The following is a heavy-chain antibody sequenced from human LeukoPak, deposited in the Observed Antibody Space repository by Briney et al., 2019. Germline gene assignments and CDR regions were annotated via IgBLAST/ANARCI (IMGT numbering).Heavy chain of an antibody. CDR3: AKDVYDFWSGQGYFQH. J-gene: IGHJ1*01. Sequence: GSLRLSCAASGFTFSSYAMSWVRQAPGKGLEWVSAISGSGGSTYYADSVKGRFTISRDNSKNTLYLQMNSLRAEDTAVYYCAKDVYDFWSGQGYFQHWGQGTLVTVSS. CDR2: ISGSGGST. V-gene: IGHV3-23*01. CDR1: GFTFSSYA. D-gene: IGHD3-3*01.